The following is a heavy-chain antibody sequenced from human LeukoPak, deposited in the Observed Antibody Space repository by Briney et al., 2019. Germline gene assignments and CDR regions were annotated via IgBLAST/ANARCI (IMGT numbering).Heavy chain of an antibody. Sequence: GGSLRLSCTASGFTFSSYTMSWVRQAPGKGLKWVSTITTGGPNTYYADSVKGRFTVSRDDSKNTLYLQMNSLRAEDTAVYYCAKGSSGWPYYFDYWGQGTLVSVSS. CDR2: ITTGGPNT. J-gene: IGHJ4*02. V-gene: IGHV3-23*01. CDR3: AKGSSGWPYYFDY. D-gene: IGHD6-19*01. CDR1: GFTFSSYT.